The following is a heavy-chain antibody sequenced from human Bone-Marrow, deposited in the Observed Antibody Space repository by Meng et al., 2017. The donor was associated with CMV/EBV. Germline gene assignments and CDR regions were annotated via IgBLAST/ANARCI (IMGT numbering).Heavy chain of an antibody. Sequence: GGSLRLSCAASGFTFSSYWMHWVRQAPGKGLVWVSRINSDGSSTSHADSVKGRFTISRDNAKNTLYLQMNSLRAEDTAVYYCARVSTGIYYYYYGMDVWGQGTTVTVSS. D-gene: IGHD3-9*01. CDR1: GFTFSSYW. CDR2: INSDGSST. V-gene: IGHV3-74*01. J-gene: IGHJ6*02. CDR3: ARVSTGIYYYYYGMDV.